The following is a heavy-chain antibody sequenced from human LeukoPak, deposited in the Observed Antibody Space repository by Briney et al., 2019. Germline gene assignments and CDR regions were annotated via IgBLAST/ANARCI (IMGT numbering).Heavy chain of an antibody. CDR3: ARVFDSGSQAYFYYMDV. CDR2: IYYSGST. J-gene: IGHJ6*03. Sequence: KTSETLSLTCTVSGGSISSSSYYWGWIRQPPGKGLEWIGSIYYSGSTYYNPSLKSRVTMSVDTSKNQFSLKVSSVTAADTAVYYCARVFDSGSQAYFYYMDVWGKGTTVTISS. CDR1: GGSISSSSYY. V-gene: IGHV4-39*07. D-gene: IGHD3-10*01.